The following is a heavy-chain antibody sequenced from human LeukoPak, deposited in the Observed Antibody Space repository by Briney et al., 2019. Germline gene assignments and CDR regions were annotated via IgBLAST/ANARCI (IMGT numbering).Heavy chain of an antibody. J-gene: IGHJ3*02. D-gene: IGHD2-15*01. V-gene: IGHV1-69*01. CDR2: IIPIFGTA. CDR3: AYCSGGSCPLGDAFDI. CDR1: GGTFSSYA. Sequence: GSSVKVSCKASGGTFSSYAISRVRQAPGQGLEWMGGIIPIFGTANYAQKFQGRVTITADESTSTAYMELSSLRSEDTAVYYCAYCSGGSCPLGDAFDIWGQGTMVTVSS.